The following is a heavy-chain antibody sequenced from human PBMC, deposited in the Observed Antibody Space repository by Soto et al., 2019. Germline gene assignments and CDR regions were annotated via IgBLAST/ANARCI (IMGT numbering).Heavy chain of an antibody. V-gene: IGHV3-15*01. Sequence: EVQLVESGGGLAKPGDSLRLSCAASGLTFNNAWMTWVRLAPGKGLEWVGRIKSKTYGETTEYAAPVKGRFSISRDDSKTTIYLQMNSLKTEATAVYYCTTDVSWETTGTGSIEYWGQGALVTVSS. J-gene: IGHJ4*02. CDR2: IKSKTYGETT. D-gene: IGHD3-10*01. CDR3: TTDVSWETTGTGSIEY. CDR1: GLTFNNAW.